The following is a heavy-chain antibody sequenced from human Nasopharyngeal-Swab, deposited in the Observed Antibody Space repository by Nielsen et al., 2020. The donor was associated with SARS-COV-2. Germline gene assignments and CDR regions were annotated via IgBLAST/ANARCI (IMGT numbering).Heavy chain of an antibody. J-gene: IGHJ4*02. Sequence: GESLKISCAASGFTFSGSAMHWVRQASGEGLEWVGRIRSKAHNYAAVYAASVEGRFTISRDDSKKTAFLQMDSLKSEDTAVYFCVRQTGYHFDSWGQGTLVTVSS. V-gene: IGHV3-73*01. CDR3: VRQTGYHFDS. CDR2: IRSKAHNYAA. D-gene: IGHD5-12*01. CDR1: GFTFSGSA.